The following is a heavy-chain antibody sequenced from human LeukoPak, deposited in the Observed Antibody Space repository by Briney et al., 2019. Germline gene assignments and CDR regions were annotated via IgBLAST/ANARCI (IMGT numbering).Heavy chain of an antibody. J-gene: IGHJ4*02. V-gene: IGHV4-39*02. D-gene: IGHD3-16*01. CDR3: ARDLGGWNDY. CDR1: GGSISSSSYY. CDR2: IYYSGST. Sequence: SETLSLTCTVSGGSISSSSYYWGWIRQPPGKGLEWIGSIYYSGSTYYNPSLKSRVTISVDTSKNQFSLKLSSVTAADTAVYYCARDLGGWNDYWGQGTPVTVSS.